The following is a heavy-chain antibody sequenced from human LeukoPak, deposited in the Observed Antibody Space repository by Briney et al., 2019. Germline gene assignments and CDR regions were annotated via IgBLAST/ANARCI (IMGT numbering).Heavy chain of an antibody. CDR1: GFTFDDYG. Sequence: RSGGSLRLSCAASGFTFDDYGMSWVRQAPGKGLEWVSGINWNGGSTGYADSVKGRFTISRDNAKNSLYLQMNSLRAEDTALYYCARVGHIVVVPAAGGWDAFDIWGQGTMVTVSS. CDR3: ARVGHIVVVPAAGGWDAFDI. D-gene: IGHD2-2*01. CDR2: INWNGGST. V-gene: IGHV3-20*04. J-gene: IGHJ3*02.